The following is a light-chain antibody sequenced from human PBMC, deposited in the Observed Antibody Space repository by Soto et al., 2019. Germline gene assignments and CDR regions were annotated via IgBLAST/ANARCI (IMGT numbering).Light chain of an antibody. CDR2: LNSDGSH. J-gene: IGLJ2*01. CDR1: SGHSSYA. Sequence: QLVLTQSPSASASLGASVKLTCSQSSGHSSYAIAWHQQRPEKGPRYLMKLNSDGSHSKGDGIPDRFSGSSSGAERYLTISSLQSEDEADYYCQTWVTGIQVFGGGTKVTVL. V-gene: IGLV4-69*01. CDR3: QTWVTGIQV.